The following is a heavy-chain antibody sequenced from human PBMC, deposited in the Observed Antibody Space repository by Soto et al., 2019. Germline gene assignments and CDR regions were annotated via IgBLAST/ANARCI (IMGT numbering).Heavy chain of an antibody. D-gene: IGHD1-26*01. J-gene: IGHJ4*02. V-gene: IGHV4-59*08. CDR3: ARRYGSAIDY. CDR1: GGTISSWY. CDR2: IYYSGST. Sequence: QVQLQESGPGLVKPSETLSLTCTVSGGTISSWYWSWIRQPPGKGLEWMGYIYYSGSTNCNPSLKSRVTIAVDTAKNQFSLKLRSVTAADTAVYYCARRYGSAIDYWGQGTLVTVSS.